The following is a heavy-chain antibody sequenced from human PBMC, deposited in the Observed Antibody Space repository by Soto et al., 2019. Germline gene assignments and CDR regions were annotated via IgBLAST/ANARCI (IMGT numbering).Heavy chain of an antibody. V-gene: IGHV1-8*01. CDR3: ARGSVRITIFGVVIANWFDP. D-gene: IGHD3-3*01. J-gene: IGHJ5*02. Sequence: QVQLVQSGAEVKKPGASVKVSCKASGYTFTSYDINWVRQATGQGLEWMGWMNPNSGNTGYAQKFQGRVTMTSNTSISTAYMELSSLRSEDTAAYYCARGSVRITIFGVVIANWFDPWGQGTLVTVSS. CDR2: MNPNSGNT. CDR1: GYTFTSYD.